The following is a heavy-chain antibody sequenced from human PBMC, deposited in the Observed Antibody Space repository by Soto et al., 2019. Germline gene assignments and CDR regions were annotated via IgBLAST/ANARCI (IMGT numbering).Heavy chain of an antibody. CDR1: GFKFNSYG. J-gene: IGHJ4*02. CDR3: ARGHPRGRYFDWLIFPLGY. D-gene: IGHD3-9*01. V-gene: IGHV3-33*01. CDR2: IWYDGSDT. Sequence: GGSLRLSCAASGFKFNSYGMHWVRQAPGKGLEWVAVIWYDGSDTSYGDSVKGRFTISRDNSKNTLYLQMSSLRVDDTAVYYCARGHPRGRYFDWLIFPLGYWGRGAQVTVSS.